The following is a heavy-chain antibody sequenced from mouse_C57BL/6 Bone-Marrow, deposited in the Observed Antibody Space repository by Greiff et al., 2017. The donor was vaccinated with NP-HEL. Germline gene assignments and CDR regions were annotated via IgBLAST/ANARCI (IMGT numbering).Heavy chain of an antibody. V-gene: IGHV1-59*01. D-gene: IGHD3-2*02. J-gene: IGHJ4*01. CDR3: GAQATRYYAMDY. CDR2: IDPSDSYT. Sequence: VQLQQPGAELVRPGTSVKLSCKASGYTFTSYWMHWVKQRPGQGLEWIGVIDPSDSYTNYTQKFKGKATLTVDTSSSTAYMQLSSLTSEDSAVYYCGAQATRYYAMDYWGQGTSVTVSS. CDR1: GYTFTSYW.